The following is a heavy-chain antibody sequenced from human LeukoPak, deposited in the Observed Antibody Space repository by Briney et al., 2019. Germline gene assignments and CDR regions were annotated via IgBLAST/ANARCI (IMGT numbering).Heavy chain of an antibody. D-gene: IGHD5-18*01. J-gene: IGHJ6*02. CDR3: ARGPSIQLWSDPYYYYGMDV. Sequence: PSETLSLTCAVYGGSFSGYYWSWIRQPPGKGLEWIGEINHSESTNYNPSLKSRVTISVDTSKNQFSLKLSSVTAADTAVYYCARGPSIQLWSDPYYYYGMDVWGQGTTVTVSS. CDR1: GGSFSGYY. CDR2: INHSEST. V-gene: IGHV4-34*01.